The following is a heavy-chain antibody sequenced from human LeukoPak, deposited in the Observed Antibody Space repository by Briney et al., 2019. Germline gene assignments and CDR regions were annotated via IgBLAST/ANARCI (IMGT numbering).Heavy chain of an antibody. J-gene: IGHJ6*02. CDR1: GYTFTSYG. D-gene: IGHD5-18*01. Sequence: ASVKVSCKASGYTFTSYGISWVRQAPGQGLEWMGWVSGYNGNTNYAQKFEGRVAMTTDTSSSTAYMELRSLRSDDTAVYYCARGYSYGSDYYYGMDVWGQGTTVTVSS. CDR3: ARGYSYGSDYYYGMDV. CDR2: VSGYNGNT. V-gene: IGHV1-18*01.